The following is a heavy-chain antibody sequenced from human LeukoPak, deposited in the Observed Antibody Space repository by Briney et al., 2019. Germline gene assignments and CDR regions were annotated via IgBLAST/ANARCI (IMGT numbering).Heavy chain of an antibody. Sequence: SVKVSCKASGGTFSSYAISWVRQAPGQGLEWMGGIIPIFGTANYAQKFQGRVTITADESTSTAYMELSSLRSEDTAVYYCARERSEGIQRGYYFDYWGQGTPVTVSS. CDR1: GGTFSSYA. CDR3: ARERSEGIQRGYYFDY. J-gene: IGHJ4*02. D-gene: IGHD5-18*01. V-gene: IGHV1-69*13. CDR2: IIPIFGTA.